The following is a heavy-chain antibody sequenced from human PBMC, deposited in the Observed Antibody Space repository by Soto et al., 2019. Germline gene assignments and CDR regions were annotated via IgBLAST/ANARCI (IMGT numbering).Heavy chain of an antibody. CDR3: ARDQRVVLDY. D-gene: IGHD3-3*01. V-gene: IGHV3-48*02. CDR2: ISSSSSTI. CDR1: GFTFSSYS. J-gene: IGHJ4*01. Sequence: EVQLVESGGGLVQPGGSLRLSCAASGFTFSSYSMNWVRQAPGKGLEWVSYISSSSSTIYYADSVKGRFTISRDNAKNSLYLQTNSLRDEDTAVYYSARDQRVVLDYWGHVTLVTVSS.